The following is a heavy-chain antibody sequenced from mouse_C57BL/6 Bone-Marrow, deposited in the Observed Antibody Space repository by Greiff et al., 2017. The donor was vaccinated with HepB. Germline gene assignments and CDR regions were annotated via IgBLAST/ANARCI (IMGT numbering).Heavy chain of an antibody. D-gene: IGHD2-12*01. CDR1: GFSFNTYA. J-gene: IGHJ3*01. CDR3: VRLLSWFAY. CDR2: IRSKSNNYAT. V-gene: IGHV10-1*01. Sequence: GGGLVQPKGSLKLSCAASGFSFNTYAMNWVRQAPGKGLEWVARIRSKSNNYATYYADSVKDRFTISRDDSESMLYLQMNNLKTEDTAMYYCVRLLSWFAYWGQGTLVTVSA.